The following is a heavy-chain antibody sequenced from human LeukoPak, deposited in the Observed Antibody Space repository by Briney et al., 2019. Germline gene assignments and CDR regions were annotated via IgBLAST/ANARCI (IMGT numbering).Heavy chain of an antibody. CDR2: ISGSGGST. CDR1: GFTFSSSG. Sequence: GGSLRLSCAASGFTFSSSGMNWVRQAPGKGLEWVSAISGSGGSTYYADSVKGRFTISRDNSKNTLYLQMNSLRAEDTAVYYCAKVFGVVYFDYWGQGTLVTVSS. J-gene: IGHJ4*02. CDR3: AKVFGVVYFDY. D-gene: IGHD3-3*01. V-gene: IGHV3-23*01.